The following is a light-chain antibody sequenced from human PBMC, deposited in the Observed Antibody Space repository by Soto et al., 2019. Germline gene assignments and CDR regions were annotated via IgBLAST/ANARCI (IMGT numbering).Light chain of an antibody. J-gene: IGKJ4*01. CDR2: DAS. CDR3: QQYHNLVT. Sequence: DIQMTQSPSTLSASVGARVPITCRASQSISSWLAWYQQKPGKAPKLLIYDASSLESGVPSRFSGGGSGTEFTFTISSLQPEDIATYYCQQYHNLVTFGGGTKVDNK. CDR1: QSISSW. V-gene: IGKV1-5*01.